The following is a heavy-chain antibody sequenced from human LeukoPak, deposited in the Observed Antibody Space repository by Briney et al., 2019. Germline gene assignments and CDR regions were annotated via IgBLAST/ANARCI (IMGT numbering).Heavy chain of an antibody. D-gene: IGHD3-10*01. J-gene: IGHJ4*02. CDR3: ASPTHYYGSGSTPDFDY. CDR1: GYTLTELS. V-gene: IGHV1-24*01. CDR2: FDPEDGET. Sequence: ASVKVSCKVSGYTLTELSMHWVRQAPGKGLEWMGGFDPEDGETIYAQKFQGRVTMSEDTSTDTAYMELSSLRSEDTAVYYCASPTHYYGSGSTPDFDYWGQGTLVTVSS.